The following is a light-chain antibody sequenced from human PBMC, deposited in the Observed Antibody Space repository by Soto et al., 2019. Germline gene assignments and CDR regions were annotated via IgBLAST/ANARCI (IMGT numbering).Light chain of an antibody. CDR3: CSYAGSSTFYV. Sequence: QSALTQPASVSGSPGQSITISCTGTSSDVGSYNLVSWYQQHPGKAHKLMIYGVSKWPSGVSNRFSGSKSGNTASLTISGLQAEDEADYYCCSYAGSSTFYVFGTGTKVTVL. CDR2: GVS. V-gene: IGLV2-23*02. CDR1: SSDVGSYNL. J-gene: IGLJ1*01.